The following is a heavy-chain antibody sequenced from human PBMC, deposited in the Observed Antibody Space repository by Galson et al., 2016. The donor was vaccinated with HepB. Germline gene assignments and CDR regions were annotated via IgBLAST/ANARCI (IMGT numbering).Heavy chain of an antibody. D-gene: IGHD6-19*01. CDR1: GFSLTTNAAA. Sequence: PALVKPTQTLTLTCTCSGFSLTTNAAAVGWVRQPPGKALEWHGHIYRVAEKRYHPSHKSRLTITRDTSKNQVVLKLTNMDPGDTATYYCAHIKYKPGWSLYYGMDVWGPGTTVTVSS. CDR3: AHIKYKPGWSLYYGMDV. CDR2: IYRVAEK. V-gene: IGHV2-5*02. J-gene: IGHJ6*02.